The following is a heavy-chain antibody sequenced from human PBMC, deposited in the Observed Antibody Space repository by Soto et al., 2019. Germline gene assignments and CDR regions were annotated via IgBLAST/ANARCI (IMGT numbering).Heavy chain of an antibody. J-gene: IGHJ4*02. CDR3: AVAVAGPTAIGY. V-gene: IGHV3-74*01. CDR2: FNSDGSST. Sequence: EVQLVESGGGLVQPGGSLRLSCAAPGFTFSSYWMHWVRQAPGKGLVWVSRFNSDGSSTRYADSVKGRFTTSRDNAKNTLYLQMNSLRAEDTAVYYCAVAVAGPTAIGYWGQGTLVTVSS. CDR1: GFTFSSYW. D-gene: IGHD6-19*01.